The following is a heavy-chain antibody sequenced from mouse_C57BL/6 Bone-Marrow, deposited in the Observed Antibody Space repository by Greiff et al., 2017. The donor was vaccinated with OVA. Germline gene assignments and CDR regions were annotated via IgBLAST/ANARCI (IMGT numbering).Heavy chain of an antibody. V-gene: IGHV14-4*01. J-gene: IGHJ4*01. D-gene: IGHD1-1*01. CDR3: TTAYGRGDY. Sequence: VQLQQSGAELVRPGASVKLSCTASGFNIKDDYMHWVKQRPEQGLEWIGCIDPENGDTEYASKFQGKATITADTSSNTAYLQLSSLTSEDTAVYYCTTAYGRGDYWGQGTSVTVSS. CDR1: GFNIKDDY. CDR2: IDPENGDT.